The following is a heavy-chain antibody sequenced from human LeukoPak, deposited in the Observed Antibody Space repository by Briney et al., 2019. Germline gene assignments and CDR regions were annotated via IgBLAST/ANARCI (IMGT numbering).Heavy chain of an antibody. CDR1: GFTFSDYY. D-gene: IGHD4-17*01. CDR2: ISSSGSTI. J-gene: IGHJ4*02. Sequence: GGSLRLSCAASGFTFSDYYMSWIRQAPGKGLEWVSYISSSGSTIYYADSAKGRFTISRDNAKNSLYLQMNSLRAEDTAVYYCARDRRAATVPDYFDYWGQGTLVTVSS. CDR3: ARDRRAATVPDYFDY. V-gene: IGHV3-11*01.